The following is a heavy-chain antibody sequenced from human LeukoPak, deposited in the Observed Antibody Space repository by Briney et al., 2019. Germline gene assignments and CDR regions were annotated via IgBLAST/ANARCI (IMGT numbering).Heavy chain of an antibody. V-gene: IGHV1-18*04. Sequence: GASVKVSCKASGYTFTGYYMHWVRQAPGQGLEWMGWIIAYNGNTNYAWKLQGRVTMTTDTSTSTAYMELRSLRSDDTAVYYCARDLKMGYSSGRYSWGTGSSNDYWGQGTLVTVSS. CDR3: ARDLKMGYSSGRYSWGTGSSNDY. J-gene: IGHJ4*02. D-gene: IGHD6-19*01. CDR2: IIAYNGNT. CDR1: GYTFTGYY.